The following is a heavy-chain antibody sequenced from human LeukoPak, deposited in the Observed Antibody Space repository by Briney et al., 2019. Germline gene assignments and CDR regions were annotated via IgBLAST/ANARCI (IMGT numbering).Heavy chain of an antibody. J-gene: IGHJ6*03. CDR1: GFTFSSYW. CDR2: INSDGSST. CDR3: ARDHYDSSGYSNYYYYYMDV. Sequence: PGGSLRLSCAASGFTFSSYWMHWVRQAPGKGLVWVSRINSDGSSTSYADSVKGRFTISRDNAKNTLYLQMNSLRAEDTAVYYCARDHYDSSGYSNYYYYYMDVWGKGTTVTISS. V-gene: IGHV3-74*01. D-gene: IGHD3-22*01.